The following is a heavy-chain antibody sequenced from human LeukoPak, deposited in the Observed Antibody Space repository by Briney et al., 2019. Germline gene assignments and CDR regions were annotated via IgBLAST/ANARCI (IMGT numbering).Heavy chain of an antibody. J-gene: IGHJ4*02. CDR2: IRSKAYGGTT. CDR3: TGDRSPHIVVVPAASYY. Sequence: GGSLRLSCTASGFTFGDYAMSWFRQAPGKGLEWVGFIRSKAYGGTTEYAASVKGRFTISRDDSKSIAYLQMNSLKTEDTAVYYCTGDRSPHIVVVPAASYYWGQGTLVTVSS. CDR1: GFTFGDYA. D-gene: IGHD2-2*01. V-gene: IGHV3-49*03.